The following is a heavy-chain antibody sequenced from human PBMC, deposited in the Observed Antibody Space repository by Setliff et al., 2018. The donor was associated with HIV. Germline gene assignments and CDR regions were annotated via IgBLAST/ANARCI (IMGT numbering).Heavy chain of an antibody. V-gene: IGHV3-23*01. D-gene: IGHD3-3*02. CDR1: GFTFRSYA. CDR3: AKGLSAFPPHGGFDK. J-gene: IGHJ3*02. CDR2: ISGSGIST. Sequence: LRLSCAASGFTFRSYAMSWVRQAPGKGLEWVSLISGSGISTHYAYSVKGRFSMSRDNSKNTLSLQMNSLRAEDTAVYYCAKGLSAFPPHGGFDKWGQGTMVTVSS.